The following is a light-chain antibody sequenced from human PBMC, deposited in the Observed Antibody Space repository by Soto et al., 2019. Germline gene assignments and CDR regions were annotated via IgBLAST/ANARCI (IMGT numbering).Light chain of an antibody. V-gene: IGLV6-57*01. J-gene: IGLJ2*01. CDR3: QSYATSSVV. CDR2: GDN. Sequence: NFMLTQPHSVSESPGKTVTISCTRSSGSIASNYVQWYQQRPGSSPTTVIYGDNQRPSGVPDRFSGSTDSSSNTASLTISGLKTEDEADYYCQSYATSSVVFGGGTKVTVL. CDR1: SGSIASNY.